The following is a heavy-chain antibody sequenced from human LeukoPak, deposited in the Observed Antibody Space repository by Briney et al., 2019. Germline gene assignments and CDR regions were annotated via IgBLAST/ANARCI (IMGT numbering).Heavy chain of an antibody. CDR3: ARLYDAFDI. J-gene: IGHJ3*02. Sequence: PSETLSLTCTVAGGSISSYYWSWIRPPPGKGLEGIGYIYYSGSTNYNPSLKSRVTISVDTSKNQFSLKLSSVTAADTAVYYCARLYDAFDIWGQGTMVTVSS. V-gene: IGHV4-59*08. CDR2: IYYSGST. CDR1: GGSISSYY.